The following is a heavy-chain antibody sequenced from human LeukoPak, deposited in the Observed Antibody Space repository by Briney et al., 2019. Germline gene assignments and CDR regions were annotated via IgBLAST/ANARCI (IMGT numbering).Heavy chain of an antibody. CDR3: ARVAVSSKSNYYYDMDV. CDR1: GCTFSSYA. V-gene: IGHV1-69*13. D-gene: IGHD6-13*01. J-gene: IGHJ6*02. CDR2: IIPIFATS. Sequence: SVKVSCKASGCTFSSYALSWVRQAPGQGLEWMGGIIPIFATSNYAQKFQGRVTITADESTSTAYMELSSLRSEDTAVYYCARVAVSSKSNYYYDMDVWGQGTTVTVSS.